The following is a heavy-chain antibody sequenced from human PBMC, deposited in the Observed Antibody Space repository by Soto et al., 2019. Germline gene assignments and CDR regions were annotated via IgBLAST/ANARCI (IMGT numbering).Heavy chain of an antibody. V-gene: IGHV3-33*01. J-gene: IGHJ4*02. D-gene: IGHD3-10*01. Sequence: GGSLRLSCAASGFTFSSYGMHWVRQAPGKGLEWVAVIWYDGSNKYYADSVKGRFTISRDNSKNTLYLQMNSLRAEDTAVYYCARVLSPYGSGSYYNDWGQGTLVTVSS. CDR1: GFTFSSYG. CDR3: ARVLSPYGSGSYYND. CDR2: IWYDGSNK.